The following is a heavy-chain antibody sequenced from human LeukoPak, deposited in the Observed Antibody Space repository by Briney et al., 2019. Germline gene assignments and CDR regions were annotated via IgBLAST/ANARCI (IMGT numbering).Heavy chain of an antibody. CDR3: AREESGYVDY. V-gene: IGHV4-30-4*08. CDR2: ISYSGST. J-gene: IGHJ4*02. CDR1: GGSISSGVYY. Sequence: SQTLSLTCTVFGGSISSGVYYWSWIRQPPGKGLEWIGYISYSGSTYYNPSLESRVTISVGMSKNQLSLKLYSVTAADTAVYYCAREESGYVDYWGQGTPVTVSS. D-gene: IGHD3-3*01.